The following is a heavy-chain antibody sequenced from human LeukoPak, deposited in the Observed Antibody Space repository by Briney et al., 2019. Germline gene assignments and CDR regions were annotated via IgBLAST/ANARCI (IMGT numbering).Heavy chain of an antibody. V-gene: IGHV1-18*04. CDR2: ISAYNGNT. D-gene: IGHD3-9*01. J-gene: IGHJ4*02. Sequence: GASVKVSCKASGFTFTGHYMHWMRQAPGQGLEWMGWISAYNGNTNYAQKLQGRVTMTTDTSTSTAYMELRSLRSDDTAVYYCARVGSAGYYDILTGYLGGYYFDYWGQGTLVTVSS. CDR3: ARVGSAGYYDILTGYLGGYYFDY. CDR1: GFTFTGHY.